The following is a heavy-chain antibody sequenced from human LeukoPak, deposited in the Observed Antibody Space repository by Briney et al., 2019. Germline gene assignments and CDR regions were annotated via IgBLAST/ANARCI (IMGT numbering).Heavy chain of an antibody. Sequence: KSSETLSLTCTVSGGSISSSSYYWGWIRQPPGKGLEWIGSIYYSGSTYYNPSLKSRVTISVDTSKNQFSLKLSSVTAADTAVYYCARHCSGSGIKGEFDYWGQGTLVTVSS. J-gene: IGHJ4*02. D-gene: IGHD3-10*01. CDR2: IYYSGST. CDR3: ARHCSGSGIKGEFDY. V-gene: IGHV4-39*01. CDR1: GGSISSSSYY.